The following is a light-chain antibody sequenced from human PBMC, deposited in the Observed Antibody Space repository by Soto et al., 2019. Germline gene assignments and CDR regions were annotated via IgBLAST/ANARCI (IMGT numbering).Light chain of an antibody. V-gene: IGKV3-20*01. CDR3: QQYVSSVP. CDR2: GAT. Sequence: LKLSVAALSLYKGERATLSCRASQNIASYLAWYQQKPGQAPRLLIYGATSRATGIPDRFSGSGSGTDFTLTISRLEPDDIAVYYCQQYVSSVPFG. CDR1: QNIASY. J-gene: IGKJ2*01.